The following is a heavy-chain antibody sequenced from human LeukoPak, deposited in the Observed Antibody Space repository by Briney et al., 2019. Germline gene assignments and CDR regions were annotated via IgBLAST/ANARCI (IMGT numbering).Heavy chain of an antibody. V-gene: IGHV3-7*01. CDR3: ARGSGSTSCYRCLGLDY. D-gene: IGHD2-2*02. CDR1: GFTFSSYW. CDR2: IKQDGSEK. Sequence: GGSLRLSCAASGFTFSSYWMSWVRQAPGKGLEWVANIKQDGSEKYYVDSVKGRFTISRDNAKNSLYLQMNSLRAEDTAVYYCARGSGSTSCYRCLGLDYWGQGTLVTVSS. J-gene: IGHJ4*02.